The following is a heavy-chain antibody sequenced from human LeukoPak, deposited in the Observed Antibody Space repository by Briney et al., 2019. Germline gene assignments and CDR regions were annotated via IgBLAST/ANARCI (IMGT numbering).Heavy chain of an antibody. CDR3: ARHGGGPSVTSFDY. V-gene: IGHV4-34*01. CDR1: GGAFSGYS. D-gene: IGHD4-23*01. J-gene: IGHJ4*02. Sequence: SETLSLTCAVYGGAFSGYSWSWIRQPPGKGLEWIGEIDPNGTANYNPSLKSRVIVSVDTCKNQFSLNLNSVTAADTAIYYCARHGGGPSVTSFDYWGQGTLVTVSS. CDR2: IDPNGTA.